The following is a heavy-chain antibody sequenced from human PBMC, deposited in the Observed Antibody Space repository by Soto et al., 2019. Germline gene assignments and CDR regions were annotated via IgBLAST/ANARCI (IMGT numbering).Heavy chain of an antibody. D-gene: IGHD3-10*01. Sequence: ASVKVSCNASGCTFTGYYMHWVRQAPGQGLEWMGWINPNSGGTNYAQKFQGRVTMTRDTSISTAYMELSRLRSDDTAVYYCARGLYYGSGSYPHHYWGQGTLVTVSS. CDR2: INPNSGGT. V-gene: IGHV1-2*02. J-gene: IGHJ4*02. CDR1: GCTFTGYY. CDR3: ARGLYYGSGSYPHHY.